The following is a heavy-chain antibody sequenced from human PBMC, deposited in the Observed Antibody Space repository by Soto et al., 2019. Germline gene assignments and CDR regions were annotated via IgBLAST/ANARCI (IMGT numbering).Heavy chain of an antibody. J-gene: IGHJ6*02. CDR1: GGTFSSYA. D-gene: IGHD2-2*01. V-gene: IGHV1-69*01. CDR2: IIPTPGTA. Sequence: QVQLVQSGAEVKKPGSSVKVSCKASGGTFSSYAISWVRQAPGQGLEWMGGIIPTPGTANYAQKFQGRVTITADASTSTAYMELSSLRSEDTAVYYCARSQGSSTSLEIYYYYYYGMDVWGQGTTVTVSS. CDR3: ARSQGSSTSLEIYYYYYYGMDV.